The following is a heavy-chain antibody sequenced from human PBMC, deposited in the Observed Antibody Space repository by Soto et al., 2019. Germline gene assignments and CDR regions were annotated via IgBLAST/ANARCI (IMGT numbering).Heavy chain of an antibody. Sequence: PSETLSLTCTVPGDSISTFYWGWMRQSPGKELEWIGYVYYTGSTNYNPSLKSRVTISVDRSKNQFSLKLTSANAADTAVYYCTRDDGALAVYHWGQGTLVTVSS. D-gene: IGHD6-19*01. J-gene: IGHJ5*02. V-gene: IGHV4-59*01. CDR2: VYYTGST. CDR3: TRDDGALAVYH. CDR1: GDSISTFY.